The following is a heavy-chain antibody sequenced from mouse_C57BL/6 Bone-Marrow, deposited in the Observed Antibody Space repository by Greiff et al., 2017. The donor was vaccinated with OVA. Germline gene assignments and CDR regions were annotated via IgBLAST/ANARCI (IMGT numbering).Heavy chain of an antibody. D-gene: IGHD2-5*01. CDR3: ARGLYSNFSWFAY. Sequence: VQLQQSGPELVKPGASVKMSCKASGYTFTDYNMPWVKQSHGKSLEWIGYINPNNGGTSYNQKFKGKATLTVNKSSSTAYMELRSLTSEDSAVYYCARGLYSNFSWFAYWGQGTLVTVSA. J-gene: IGHJ3*01. V-gene: IGHV1-22*01. CDR2: INPNNGGT. CDR1: GYTFTDYN.